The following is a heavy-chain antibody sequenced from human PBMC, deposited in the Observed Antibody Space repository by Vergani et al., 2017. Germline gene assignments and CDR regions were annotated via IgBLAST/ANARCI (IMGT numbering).Heavy chain of an antibody. CDR2: IIPIFGTA. J-gene: IGHJ4*02. CDR1: GGPFSSYA. Sequence: QVQLVQSGAEVKKPGSSVKVSCKASGGPFSSYAISWVRQAPGKGLEWMGGIIPIFGTANYAQKFQGRVTITADESTSTAYMELSRLRSEDTAVYYCAGTVDIVATHYFDYWGQGTLVTVSS. D-gene: IGHD5-12*01. CDR3: AGTVDIVATHYFDY. V-gene: IGHV1-69*01.